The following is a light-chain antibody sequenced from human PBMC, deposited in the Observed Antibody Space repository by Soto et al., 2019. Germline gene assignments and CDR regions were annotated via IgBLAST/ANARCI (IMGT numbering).Light chain of an antibody. J-gene: IGKJ1*01. CDR2: DAS. Sequence: DIQMTQSPSSLSASVGDSVTITCRASQSISGWLAWYQQKPGEAPKVLIYDASSLESGVPSRFSGSGSGTEVTLTISSLQPDDFATYYCQHYDSYPWAFGQGTKVEIK. V-gene: IGKV1-5*01. CDR3: QHYDSYPWA. CDR1: QSISGW.